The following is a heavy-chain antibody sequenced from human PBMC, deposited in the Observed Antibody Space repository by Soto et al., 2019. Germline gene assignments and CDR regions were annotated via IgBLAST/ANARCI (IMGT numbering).Heavy chain of an antibody. V-gene: IGHV1-18*01. CDR3: ARDWFGIDY. CDR2: INPYNCNT. CDR1: WFTLSRFW. Sequence: QVPVVEAWAGGEKPWGLGEGFFQGSWFTLSRFWFSWVGQAPGQGLEGMGWINPYNCNTNYAQKLQGRVTMTTDTSTNTAYMELRSLRSDDTAVYYCARDWFGIDYWGQGTLVTVSS. D-gene: IGHD3-16*01. J-gene: IGHJ4*02.